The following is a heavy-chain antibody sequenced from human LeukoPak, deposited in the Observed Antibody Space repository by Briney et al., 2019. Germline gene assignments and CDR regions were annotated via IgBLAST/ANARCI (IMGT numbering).Heavy chain of an antibody. CDR2: IYYSGST. D-gene: IGHD3-10*01. CDR3: ARVQTLWFGDPNPYYYYMDV. J-gene: IGHJ6*03. CDR1: GGSISSSSYY. V-gene: IGHV4-39*07. Sequence: SETLSLTCTVSGGSISSSSYYWGWIRQPPGKGLEWIGSIYYSGSTYYNPSLKSRVTISIDTSENQFSLKLTSVTAADTAVYFCARVQTLWFGDPNPYYYYMDVWGKGTTVTISS.